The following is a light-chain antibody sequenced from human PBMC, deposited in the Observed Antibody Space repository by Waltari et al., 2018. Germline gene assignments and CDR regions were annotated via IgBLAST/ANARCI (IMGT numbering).Light chain of an antibody. Sequence: DIQMTQSPSSLSASVGDRVTITCRASQSITSFLNWYRQKPGKAPKLLIYAASSLQSGVPSRFSGSGSGTDFTLTISSLQPEDSATYYCQQSYSAPPITFVQGTRLEIK. J-gene: IGKJ5*01. CDR1: QSITSF. CDR3: QQSYSAPPIT. V-gene: IGKV1-39*01. CDR2: AAS.